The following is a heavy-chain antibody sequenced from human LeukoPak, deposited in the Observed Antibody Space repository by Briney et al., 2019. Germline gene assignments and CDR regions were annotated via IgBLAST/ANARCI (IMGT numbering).Heavy chain of an antibody. CDR1: GYSFTSYW. D-gene: IGHD3-22*01. CDR3: ARRYYYDSSEYFDS. J-gene: IGHJ4*02. Sequence: GESLKISCKGSGYSFTSYWIGWVRQMPGKGLEWMGIIYPGDSDTRFSPSFQGQVTMSVDKSIGTAYLEWSSLKASDTAIYYCARRYYYDSSEYFDSWGQGTLVIVSS. CDR2: IYPGDSDT. V-gene: IGHV5-51*01.